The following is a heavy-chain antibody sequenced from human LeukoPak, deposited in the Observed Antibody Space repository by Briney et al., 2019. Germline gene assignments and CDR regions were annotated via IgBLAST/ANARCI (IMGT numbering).Heavy chain of an antibody. J-gene: IGHJ3*02. CDR3: ARGPYSSGWDEVDAFDI. D-gene: IGHD6-19*01. CDR2: INHSGST. CDR1: GGSFSGYY. Sequence: SSETLSLTCAVYGGSFSGYYWSWIRQPPGKGLEWIGEINHSGSTNYNPSLKSRVTISVDTSKNQFSLKLSSVTAADTAVYYCARGPYSSGWDEVDAFDIWGQGTMVTVSS. V-gene: IGHV4-34*01.